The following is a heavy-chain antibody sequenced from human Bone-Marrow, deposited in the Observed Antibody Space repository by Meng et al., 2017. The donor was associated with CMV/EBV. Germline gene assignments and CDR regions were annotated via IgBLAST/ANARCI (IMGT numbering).Heavy chain of an antibody. J-gene: IGHJ6*02. CDR1: GFTFTTFW. Sequence: GESLKISCAASGFTFTTFWMTWVRQAPGKGLEWVANIKEDGSGQWYVDSVKGRFTISRDNAKKLVYLQMNSLRAEDTAVYYCVRYANSQNGMDDRGQGTTVTVSS. CDR2: IKEDGSGQ. CDR3: VRYANSQNGMDD. V-gene: IGHV3-7*01. D-gene: IGHD2-21*01.